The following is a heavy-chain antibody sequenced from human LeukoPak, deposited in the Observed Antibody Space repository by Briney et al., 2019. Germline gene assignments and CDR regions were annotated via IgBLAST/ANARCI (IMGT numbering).Heavy chain of an antibody. V-gene: IGHV1-69*13. Sequence: SVKVSCKASGYTFTSYGISWVRQAPGQGLEWMGGIIPIFGTANYAQKFQGRVTITADESTSTAYMELSSLRSEDTAVYYCASPGLTGYYQYYFDYWGQGTLVTVSS. CDR2: IIPIFGTA. CDR1: GYTFTSYG. J-gene: IGHJ4*02. D-gene: IGHD3-9*01. CDR3: ASPGLTGYYQYYFDY.